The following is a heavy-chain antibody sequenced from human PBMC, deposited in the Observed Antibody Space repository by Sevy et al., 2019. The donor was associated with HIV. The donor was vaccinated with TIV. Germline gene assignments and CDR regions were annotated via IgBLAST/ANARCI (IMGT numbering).Heavy chain of an antibody. J-gene: IGHJ4*02. CDR1: GFTFSSYT. D-gene: IGHD1-1*01. CDR3: ARETGNGEFGSYFDY. Sequence: GGSLRLSCAASGFTFSSYTINWVRQAPGKGLEWVSSISSSSDYIYYADSVKGRFTISRDNAKNSLYLQMNSLRAEDTAVYYCARETGNGEFGSYFDYWGQGTLVTVSS. CDR2: ISSSSDYI. V-gene: IGHV3-21*01.